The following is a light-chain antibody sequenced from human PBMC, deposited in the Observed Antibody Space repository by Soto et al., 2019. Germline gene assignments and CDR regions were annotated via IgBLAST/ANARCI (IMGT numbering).Light chain of an antibody. V-gene: IGLV1-40*01. CDR3: QSYDKRLTAYV. J-gene: IGLJ1*01. Sequence: VLRQPASVSGAPGQRFNISCSVTISSIGAGYEVHRYHQLPGTAPKLVVSGNGNRPSGVPDRLSASKSGTSASLAITGLPAEDERHYYCQSYDKRLTAYVFGTGTKVTVL. CDR2: GNG. CDR1: ISSIGAGYE.